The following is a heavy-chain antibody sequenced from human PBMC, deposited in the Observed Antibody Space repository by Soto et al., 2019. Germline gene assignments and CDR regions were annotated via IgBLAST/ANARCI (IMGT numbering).Heavy chain of an antibody. CDR3: ARDSPRLGELN. D-gene: IGHD3-16*01. CDR2: INAGNGNT. V-gene: IGHV1-3*01. J-gene: IGHJ4*02. CDR1: GYTFTSYA. Sequence: ASVKVSCKASGYTFTSYAMHWVRQAPGQRLEWMGWINAGNGNTKYSQRFQGRVTITADESTSTAYMELSSLRSEDTAVYYCARDSPRLGELNWGQGTLVTVSS.